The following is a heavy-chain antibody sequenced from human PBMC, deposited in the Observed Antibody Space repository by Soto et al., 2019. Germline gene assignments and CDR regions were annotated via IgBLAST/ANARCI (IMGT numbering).Heavy chain of an antibody. CDR1: GFSLSTSGVG. D-gene: IGHD4-17*01. CDR3: AHSLGTTVDPWENGWFDP. V-gene: IGHV2-5*02. Sequence: QITLKESGPTLVKPTQTLTLTCTFSGFSLSTSGVGVGWIRQPPGKALEWLALIYWDDDKRYSPSLKSRLTITKDTSKNQVVLTMTNMDPAYTATYYCAHSLGTTVDPWENGWFDPWGQGTLVTVSS. J-gene: IGHJ5*02. CDR2: IYWDDDK.